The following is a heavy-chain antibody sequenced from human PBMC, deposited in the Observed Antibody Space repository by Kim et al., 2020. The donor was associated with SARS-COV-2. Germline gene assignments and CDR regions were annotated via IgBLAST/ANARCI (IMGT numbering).Heavy chain of an antibody. J-gene: IGHJ6*02. CDR1: GGSISSYY. Sequence: GSLSLTCTVSGGSISSYYWSWIRQPPGKGLEWIGYIYYSGSTNYNPSLKSRVTISVDTSKNQFSLKLSSVTAADTAVYYCARGDVFVWFGEPYYYYGMDVWGQGTTVTVSS. D-gene: IGHD3-10*01. CDR3: ARGDVFVWFGEPYYYYGMDV. V-gene: IGHV4-59*08. CDR2: IYYSGST.